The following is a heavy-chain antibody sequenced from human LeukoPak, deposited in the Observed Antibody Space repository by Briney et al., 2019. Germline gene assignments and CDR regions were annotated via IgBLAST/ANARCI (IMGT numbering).Heavy chain of an antibody. V-gene: IGHV3-7*01. CDR3: ARAHGDFSKTYYFDY. D-gene: IGHD4-17*01. Sequence: GGSLRLSCAASGFTFSSYWMSWVRQAPGKGLEWVANIKQDGSEKYYVDSVKGRFTISRDNAKNSLCLQMNSLRAEDTAVYYCARAHGDFSKTYYFDYWGQGTLVTVSS. J-gene: IGHJ4*02. CDR2: IKQDGSEK. CDR1: GFTFSSYW.